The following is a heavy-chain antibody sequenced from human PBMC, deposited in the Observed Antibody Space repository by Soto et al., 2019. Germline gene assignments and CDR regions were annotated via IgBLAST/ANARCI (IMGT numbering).Heavy chain of an antibody. V-gene: IGHV3-30*18. J-gene: IGHJ4*02. Sequence: GGSLRLSCAASGFTFSSHGMHWVRQAPGKGLEWVAVISYDGSNKYYADSVKGRFTISRDNSKNTLYLQMNSLRAEDTAVYYCAKDSSGTTGVDYWGQGTLVTVSS. CDR3: AKDSSGTTGVDY. CDR2: ISYDGSNK. CDR1: GFTFSSHG. D-gene: IGHD1-7*01.